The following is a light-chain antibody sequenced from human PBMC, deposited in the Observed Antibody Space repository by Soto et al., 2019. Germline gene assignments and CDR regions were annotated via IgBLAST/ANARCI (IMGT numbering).Light chain of an antibody. Sequence: DIQMTQSPSTLSASVGDRVTITCRAIQSISSWLAWYQQKPGKAPKLLIYDASSLESGVPSRFSGSGSGTEFTLTISSLQPDDFATYYCQQYNSYSQKTFGQGTKVDIK. CDR3: QQYNSYSQKT. J-gene: IGKJ1*01. CDR1: QSISSW. CDR2: DAS. V-gene: IGKV1-5*01.